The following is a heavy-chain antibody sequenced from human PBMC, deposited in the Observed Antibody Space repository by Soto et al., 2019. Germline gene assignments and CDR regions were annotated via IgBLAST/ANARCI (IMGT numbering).Heavy chain of an antibody. J-gene: IGHJ3*01. V-gene: IGHV1-2*02. CDR2: INPNSGDT. CDR1: GYIFSDYY. Sequence: QVQLVQSGAEVKKPGASVKVSCKASGYIFSDYYMHWVRQAPGQGLECMGWINPNSGDTIYAQKCQGRVTVTGDPSISTAYMELSRLTSDDTAVYYCVRGRAVAGINDEAFDLGGQGTMVTVSS. D-gene: IGHD6-19*01. CDR3: VRGRAVAGINDEAFDL.